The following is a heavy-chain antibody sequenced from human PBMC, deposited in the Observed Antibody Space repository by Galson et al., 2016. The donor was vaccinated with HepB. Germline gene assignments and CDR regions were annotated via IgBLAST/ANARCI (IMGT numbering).Heavy chain of an antibody. J-gene: IGHJ3*02. CDR3: AKPRAKCLVGEAHASDM. CDR2: ISSEGSKK. Sequence: SLKLSCAASEFSLSDFGMHWVRQAPGKGLEWVAVISSEGSKKDYADSVKGRVNISRDTSSNTSSMQMNSLRAEDTALYYCAKPRAKCLVGEAHASDMWGQGTLVTVSS. CDR1: EFSLSDFG. D-gene: IGHD6-19*01. V-gene: IGHV3-30*18.